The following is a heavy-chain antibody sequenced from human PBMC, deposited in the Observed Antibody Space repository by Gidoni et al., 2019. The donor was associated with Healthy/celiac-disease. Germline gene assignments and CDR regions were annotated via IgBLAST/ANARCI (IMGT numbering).Heavy chain of an antibody. CDR1: GGSISSGGYS. D-gene: IGHD2-2*01. CDR2: IYHSGST. CDR3: ARAVFCSSTSCYVGTVAFDI. Sequence: QLQLQASGSGLVQPSQTLSLTCAVSGGSISSGGYSWRWIRQPPGKGLEWIGYIYHSGSTYYNPSLKSRVTISVDRSKNQFSLKLSSVTAADTAVYYCARAVFCSSTSCYVGTVAFDIWGQGTMVTVSS. V-gene: IGHV4-30-2*01. J-gene: IGHJ3*02.